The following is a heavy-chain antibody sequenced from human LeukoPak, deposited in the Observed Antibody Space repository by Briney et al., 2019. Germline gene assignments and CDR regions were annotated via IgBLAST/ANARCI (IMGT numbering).Heavy chain of an antibody. CDR1: GLTFSSYA. CDR2: ISGSGGST. J-gene: IGHJ4*02. D-gene: IGHD1-7*01. V-gene: IGHV3-23*01. CDR3: AKDREGTIADYFDY. Sequence: PGGSLRLSCAASGLTFSSYAMSWVRQAPGKGLEWVSSISGSGGSTYYADSVKGRFTISRDNSKNTLYLQMNSLRGEDTAVYYCAKDREGTIADYFDYWGQGTLVTVSS.